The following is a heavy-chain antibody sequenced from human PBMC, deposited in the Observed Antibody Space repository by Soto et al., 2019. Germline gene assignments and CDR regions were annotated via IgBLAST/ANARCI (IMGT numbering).Heavy chain of an antibody. J-gene: IGHJ4*02. V-gene: IGHV3-49*04. CDR2: IRSKAYGGTT. Sequence: GGALRLSFTASGLTFGDYAMSWVGQAPGKGLEWVGFIRSKAYGGTTEYAASVIGTFTISTDDSKSIAYLPLNSLKTQDTAADYCSRVGWYSSSFLQLGYWGQGALVNVSS. CDR3: SRVGWYSSSFLQLGY. D-gene: IGHD6-6*01. CDR1: GLTFGDYA.